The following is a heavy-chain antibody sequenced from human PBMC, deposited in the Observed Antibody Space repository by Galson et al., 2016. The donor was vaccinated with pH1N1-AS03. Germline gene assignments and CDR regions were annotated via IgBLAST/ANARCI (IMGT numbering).Heavy chain of an antibody. CDR1: GFTFDDYA. J-gene: IGHJ4*01. V-gene: IGHV3-9*01. D-gene: IGHD2-15*01. CDR3: AKSPGYCSAGSCSDQGYFDY. Sequence: SLRLSCAGSGFTFDDYAMHWVRQAPGKGLEWVSGISWDSGNIDYADSVKGRFTISRDNAKNSLYLQMNSLRAEDTAFYYCAKSPGYCSAGSCSDQGYFDYWGQGTLVTVSS. CDR2: ISWDSGNI.